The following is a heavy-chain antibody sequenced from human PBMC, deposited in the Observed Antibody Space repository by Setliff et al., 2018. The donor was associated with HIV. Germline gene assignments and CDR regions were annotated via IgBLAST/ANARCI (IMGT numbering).Heavy chain of an antibody. V-gene: IGHV1-18*01. D-gene: IGHD1-26*01. CDR1: GYTFSNYG. CDR2: ITSYNGNT. Sequence: ASVKVSCKASGYTFSNYGITWVRQAPGQGLEWMGWITSYNGNTNYAKKFKGRVTMTTDTSTSIAYMELKSLRSEDTAVYYCARDPHSGRGSNFPWYSDLWGRGTLVTVSS. CDR3: ARDPHSGRGSNFPWYSDL. J-gene: IGHJ2*01.